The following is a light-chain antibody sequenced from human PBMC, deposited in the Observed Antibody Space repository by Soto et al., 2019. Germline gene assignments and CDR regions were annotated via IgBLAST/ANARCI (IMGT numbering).Light chain of an antibody. J-gene: IGKJ1*01. CDR2: GAP. V-gene: IGKV3-15*01. CDR1: QSVSGN. CDR3: QQYNSWYRT. Sequence: EIVMTQSPATLSVSPGVMATLSCMSSQSVSGNLAFCHQKPCQAPRLLIYGAPTRATGIPTRFSGSGSGPDSTLTIGILHSQDFAVYYCQQYNSWYRTFGQGTKVEI.